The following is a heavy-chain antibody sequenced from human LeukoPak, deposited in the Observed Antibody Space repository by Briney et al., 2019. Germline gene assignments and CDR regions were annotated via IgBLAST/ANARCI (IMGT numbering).Heavy chain of an antibody. CDR3: ASSARYCGGDCYSYYFDY. CDR2: IIPIFGTA. V-gene: IGHV1-69*06. Sequence: SVKVSCKASGGTFSSYAISGVQQAPGQGVKWMGGIIPIFGTANYAQKFQGRVTITADKSTSTAYMELSSLRSEDTAVYYCASSARYCGGDCYSYYFDYWGQGTLVTVSS. J-gene: IGHJ4*02. D-gene: IGHD2-21*02. CDR1: GGTFSSYA.